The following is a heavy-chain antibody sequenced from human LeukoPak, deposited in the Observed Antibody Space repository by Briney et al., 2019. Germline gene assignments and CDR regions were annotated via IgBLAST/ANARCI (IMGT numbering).Heavy chain of an antibody. V-gene: IGHV3-21*01. CDR1: GFTFSSYN. Sequence: PGGSLRLSCAASGFTFSSYNMNWVRQAPGKGLGWVSSISTSSSYIYYTDSVKGRFTISRDNAKNSLYLQMNSLRTEDTAVYYCARAGGATGFDYWGQGILVTVSS. D-gene: IGHD5-12*01. J-gene: IGHJ4*02. CDR3: ARAGGATGFDY. CDR2: ISTSSSYI.